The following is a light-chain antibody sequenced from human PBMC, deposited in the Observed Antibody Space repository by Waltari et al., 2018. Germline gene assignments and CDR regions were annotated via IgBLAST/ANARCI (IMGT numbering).Light chain of an antibody. CDR2: AAS. J-gene: IGKJ4*01. V-gene: IGKV1-12*01. Sequence: DIQMTQSPSSVSASAGDRVTITCRARQGISSWLAWYQQKPRKAPKLLIFAASSLQSGVPSRFSGSGSGPDFTLTISSLQPEDFATYFCQQADSFPPTFGGGTKVEIK. CDR3: QQADSFPPT. CDR1: QGISSW.